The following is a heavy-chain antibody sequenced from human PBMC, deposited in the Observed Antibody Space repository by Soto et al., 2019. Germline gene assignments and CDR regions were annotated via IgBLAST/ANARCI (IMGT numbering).Heavy chain of an antibody. J-gene: IGHJ5*02. Sequence: EVQLVESGGGLVQPGGSLKLSCAASGFTFSGSAMHWVRQASGHGLVWVGRIRSNTNNYATAYAASLKGRFTISRDDSKNMAYLQLNSLQTDDTSVYDCTSHSPDDMSRTWGQGTLGTVSS. V-gene: IGHV3-73*02. D-gene: IGHD3-22*01. CDR1: GFTFSGSA. CDR3: TSHSPDDMSRT. CDR2: IRSNTNNYAT.